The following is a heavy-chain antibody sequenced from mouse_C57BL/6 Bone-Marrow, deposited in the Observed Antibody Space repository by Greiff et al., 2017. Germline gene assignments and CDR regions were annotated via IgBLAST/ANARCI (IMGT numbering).Heavy chain of an antibody. CDR2: IYPGSGST. J-gene: IGHJ2*01. Sequence: VQLQQPGAELVKPGASVKMSCKASGYTFTSYWITWVKQRPGQGLEWIGDIYPGSGSTNYNEKFKSKATLTVDTSSSTAYMQLSSLTSEDSAVYYCARDAATAGAFDYWGQGTTLTVSS. V-gene: IGHV1-55*01. CDR1: GYTFTSYW. D-gene: IGHD1-2*01. CDR3: ARDAATAGAFDY.